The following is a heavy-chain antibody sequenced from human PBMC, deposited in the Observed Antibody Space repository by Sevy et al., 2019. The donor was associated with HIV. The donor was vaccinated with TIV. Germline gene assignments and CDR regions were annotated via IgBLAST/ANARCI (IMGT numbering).Heavy chain of an antibody. J-gene: IGHJ4*02. CDR3: ARGFPLAGPREYYFDY. D-gene: IGHD6-19*01. CDR1: GGSFSGYY. V-gene: IGHV4-34*01. CDR2: INHSGST. Sequence: SETLSLTCAVYGGSFSGYYWSWIRQPPGKGLEWIGEINHSGSTNYNPSLKSRVTISVDTSKNQFSLKLSSVTAADTAVYYCARGFPLAGPREYYFDYWGQGTLVTVSS.